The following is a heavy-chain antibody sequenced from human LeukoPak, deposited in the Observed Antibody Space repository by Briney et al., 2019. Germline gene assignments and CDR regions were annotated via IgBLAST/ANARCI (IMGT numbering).Heavy chain of an antibody. J-gene: IGHJ1*01. CDR1: GFTFSDYG. V-gene: IGHV1-18*01. CDR3: ARDGFRGGTDD. D-gene: IGHD5-24*01. CDR2: INAYNGNT. Sequence: GASVRLSCAASGFTFSDYGMSWVRQAPGQGLEWMGWINAYNGNTNYAHKVQGRVIMTTDTSTKTPYMEMNSPRSDDTAVYYCARDGFRGGTDDWYQGTRVTV.